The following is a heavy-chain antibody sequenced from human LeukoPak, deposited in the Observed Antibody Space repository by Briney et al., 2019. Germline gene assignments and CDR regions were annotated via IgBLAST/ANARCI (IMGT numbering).Heavy chain of an antibody. CDR2: ISTSGTYT. J-gene: IGHJ6*02. Sequence: GGSLRLSCAASGFTFSDHYMSWIRQVPGKGLEWVSYISTSGTYTNYADSVKGRFTISRDNAKNSLYLQMNSLRAEDTAVYYCARNYGMDVWGQGTTVTVSS. CDR3: ARNYGMDV. CDR1: GFTFSDHY. V-gene: IGHV3-11*06.